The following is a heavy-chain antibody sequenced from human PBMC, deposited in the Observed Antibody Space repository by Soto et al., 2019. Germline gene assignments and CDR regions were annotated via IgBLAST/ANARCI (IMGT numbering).Heavy chain of an antibody. CDR1: GFTFSSYA. D-gene: IGHD2-2*01. V-gene: IGHV3-30-3*01. Sequence: GGSLRLSWAASGFTFSSYAMHWVRQAPGKGLEWVAVISYDESNKYYADSVKGRFTISRDNSKNTLYLQLNSLRAEDTAVYYCARDIGTSYNYWGQGTLVTVSS. J-gene: IGHJ4*02. CDR2: ISYDESNK. CDR3: ARDIGTSYNY.